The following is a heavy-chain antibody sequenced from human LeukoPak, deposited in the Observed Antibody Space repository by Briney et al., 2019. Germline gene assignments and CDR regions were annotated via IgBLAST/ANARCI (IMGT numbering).Heavy chain of an antibody. Sequence: ASVKVSCKASGYTFTSYGISWVRQAPGQGIEWVGWISAYNGNTNYAQKLHGRVTMTTDTSTSTAYMELRSLRSDDTAVYYCAPVWSGEFTSFDPWGQGNLVTVSS. CDR3: APVWSGEFTSFDP. V-gene: IGHV1-18*01. D-gene: IGHD3-10*01. CDR1: GYTFTSYG. J-gene: IGHJ5*02. CDR2: ISAYNGNT.